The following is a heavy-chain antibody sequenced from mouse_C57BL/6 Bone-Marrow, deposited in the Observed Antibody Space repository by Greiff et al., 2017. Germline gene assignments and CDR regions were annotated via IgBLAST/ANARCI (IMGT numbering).Heavy chain of an antibody. Sequence: QVQLQQPGAELVKPGASVKMSCKASGYTFTSYWITWVKQRPGQGLEWIGDIYPGSGSTNYNEKFKSKATLTVDTSSSTAYMQLSSLTSEDSAVYYCARSNGSSYLDWYCDVWGTGTTVTVSS. D-gene: IGHD1-1*01. J-gene: IGHJ1*03. CDR1: GYTFTSYW. CDR3: ARSNGSSYLDWYCDV. CDR2: IYPGSGST. V-gene: IGHV1-55*01.